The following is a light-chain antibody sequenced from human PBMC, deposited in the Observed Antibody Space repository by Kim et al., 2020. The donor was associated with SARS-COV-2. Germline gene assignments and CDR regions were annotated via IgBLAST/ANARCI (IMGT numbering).Light chain of an antibody. V-gene: IGLV3-19*01. CDR3: NSGDSSGNHYYV. Sequence: SSELTQDPAVSVALGQTVRITCQGDSLRSYYASWYQQKPGQAPVLVIYGKNNRPSGIPDRFSGSSSGNTASLTITGAQAEDEADYYCNSGDSSGNHYYVFGTGTKVTVL. CDR2: GKN. J-gene: IGLJ1*01. CDR1: SLRSYY.